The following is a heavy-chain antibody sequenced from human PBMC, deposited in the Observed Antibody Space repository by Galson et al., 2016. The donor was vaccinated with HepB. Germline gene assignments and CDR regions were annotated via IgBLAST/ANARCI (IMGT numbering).Heavy chain of an antibody. CDR2: IKSKADDGTT. CDR1: GFNLNNAW. D-gene: IGHD5-12*01. J-gene: IGHJ3*02. V-gene: IGHV3-15*01. Sequence: SLRLSCAASGFNLNNAWMSWVRQAPGKGLEWIGHIKSKADDGTTDYSAPVKGRFTISRHDSKNTLYLQMNSLKTEDTAVYYCTTGDPYSGYDYAALEIWGQGTRVTVSS. CDR3: TTGDPYSGYDYAALEI.